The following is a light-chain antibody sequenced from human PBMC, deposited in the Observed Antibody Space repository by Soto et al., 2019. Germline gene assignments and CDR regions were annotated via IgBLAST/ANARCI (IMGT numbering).Light chain of an antibody. CDR1: QSVSSF. V-gene: IGKV3-11*01. CDR3: QQRSDWPLT. CDR2: DAS. Sequence: EIVLTQSPATLSLSPGERATLSCRASQSVSSFLAWYQQKPGQAPRLLIYDASDRATGIPARFSGSGSGTDFTLSISSLEPEDFAVYYCQQRSDWPLTFGGVTKVAIK. J-gene: IGKJ4*01.